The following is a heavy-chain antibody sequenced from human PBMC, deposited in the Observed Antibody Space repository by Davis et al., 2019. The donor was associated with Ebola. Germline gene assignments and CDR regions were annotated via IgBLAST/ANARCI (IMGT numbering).Heavy chain of an antibody. Sequence: ASVKVSCKASGYTFTSHGISWVRQAPGQGLEWMGWISADNGNTNYGQKFQGRVTMTTDTSTSTAYMELSSLRSEDTAVYYCARGRSHRGYYYYGMDVWGKGTTVTVSS. CDR2: ISADNGNT. CDR3: ARGRSHRGYYYYGMDV. V-gene: IGHV1-18*01. CDR1: GYTFTSHG. D-gene: IGHD1-14*01. J-gene: IGHJ6*04.